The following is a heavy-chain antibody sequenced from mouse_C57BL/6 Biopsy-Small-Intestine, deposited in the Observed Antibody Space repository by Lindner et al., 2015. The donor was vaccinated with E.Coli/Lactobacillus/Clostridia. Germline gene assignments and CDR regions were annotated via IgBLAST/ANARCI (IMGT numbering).Heavy chain of an antibody. CDR2: INPNYGTT. V-gene: IGHV1-39*01. Sequence: VQLQESGPELVKPGASVKISCKASDYSFTDYNMNWVKQSNGESLEWIGVINPNYGTTSYNQKFKDKATSTVDQSSSTAYMQLNSLTSEDSAVYYCARTLTEGFAYWGQGTLVTVSA. CDR3: ARTLTEGFAY. CDR1: DYSFTDYN. J-gene: IGHJ3*01. D-gene: IGHD4-1*01.